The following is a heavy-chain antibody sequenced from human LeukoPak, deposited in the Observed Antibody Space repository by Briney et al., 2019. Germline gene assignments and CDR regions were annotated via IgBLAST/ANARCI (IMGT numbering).Heavy chain of an antibody. V-gene: IGHV3-7*05. CDR1: GFSFSSYW. CDR2: IKQDKSEK. D-gene: IGHD3-10*01. J-gene: IGHJ3*02. Sequence: GGSLRLSCVASGFSFSSYWMSWVRQAPGRGLEWVANIKQDKSEKYYVDSVRGRFTISRDNAHNSLYLQMSSLRADDTAVYYCVRDGMGGIKAFDIWGQGTMVTVSS. CDR3: VRDGMGGIKAFDI.